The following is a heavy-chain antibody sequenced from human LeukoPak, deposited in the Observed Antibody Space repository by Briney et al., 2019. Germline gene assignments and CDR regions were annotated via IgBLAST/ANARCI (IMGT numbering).Heavy chain of an antibody. CDR2: IIPIRDIA. J-gene: IGHJ5*02. Sequence: APVKVPCKASVGTFSSYTIIWVRQAPGQGLEWMGSIIPIRDIANYAQESQGRLTITADNSTSTAYRELSTLRSEDTAVYYCARDLRLSDFWSGYYHNWFDPWGQGTLVTASS. V-gene: IGHV1-69*04. CDR3: ARDLRLSDFWSGYYHNWFDP. D-gene: IGHD3-3*01. CDR1: VGTFSSYT.